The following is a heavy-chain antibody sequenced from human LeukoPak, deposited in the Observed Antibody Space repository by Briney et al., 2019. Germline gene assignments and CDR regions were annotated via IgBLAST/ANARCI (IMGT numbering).Heavy chain of an antibody. J-gene: IGHJ3*02. CDR1: GFTFSSYC. CDR2: IGYDGSNK. V-gene: IGHV3-33*01. CDR3: ARERIHNAFDI. Sequence: GGSLRLSCAASGFTFSSYCMHWVRQAPGKGLEWVAVIGYDGSNKYYADSVKGRFTISRDNSKNTLYLQMNSLRAEDTAVYYCARERIHNAFDIWGQGTMVTVSS.